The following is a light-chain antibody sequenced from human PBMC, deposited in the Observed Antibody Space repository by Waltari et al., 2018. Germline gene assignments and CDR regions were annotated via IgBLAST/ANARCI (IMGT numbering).Light chain of an antibody. J-gene: IGKJ3*01. CDR1: QGIGSW. V-gene: IGKV1-12*01. Sequence: DIQMTQSPSSISASVGDSVTMTCRASQGIGSWLAWYQQKPGKAPKLLIYGASTLQSGVPSRFSGSGSGTDFILTISSLQPEDFETYYCQQANSLVFTFGPGTKVDVK. CDR3: QQANSLVFT. CDR2: GAS.